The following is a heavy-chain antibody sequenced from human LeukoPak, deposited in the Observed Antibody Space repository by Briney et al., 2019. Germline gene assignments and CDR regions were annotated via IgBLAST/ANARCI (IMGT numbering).Heavy chain of an antibody. CDR1: GASISNINW. CDR3: ATLATIPYYFDY. D-gene: IGHD5-24*01. V-gene: IGHV4-4*02. J-gene: IGHJ4*02. Sequence: SETLSLTCSVSGASISNINWWSWVRQSPGKGLEWIGEIYLTESTHYNPSLESRVTVSVDKSTNQFSLRLTSVTVADTAVYYCATLATIPYYFDYWGRGTLVTVSA. CDR2: IYLTEST.